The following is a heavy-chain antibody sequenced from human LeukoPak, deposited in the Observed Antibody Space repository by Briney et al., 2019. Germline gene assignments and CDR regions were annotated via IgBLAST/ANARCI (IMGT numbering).Heavy chain of an antibody. D-gene: IGHD5-12*01. V-gene: IGHV3-23*01. CDR2: ISGSGDNM. J-gene: IGHJ4*02. Sequence: GGSLRLSCLASTFTFNNYAMTWVRQAPGKGLEWVSSISGSGDNMDYADSVKGRFTISRDNSKNTLYLQMNSLRAEDTAVYYCAKDLEDIVATPDYWGQGTLVTVSS. CDR3: AKDLEDIVATPDY. CDR1: TFTFNNYA.